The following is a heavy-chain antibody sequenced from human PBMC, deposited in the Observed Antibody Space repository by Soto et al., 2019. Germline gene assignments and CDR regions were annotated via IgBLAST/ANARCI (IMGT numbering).Heavy chain of an antibody. J-gene: IGHJ5*02. CDR3: ARGVAGPLHWFDP. CDR2: INAGNGNT. D-gene: IGHD6-19*01. CDR1: GGTFSSYT. V-gene: IGHV1-3*01. Sequence: ASVKVSCKASGGTFSSYTISWVRQAPGQGLEWMGWINAGNGNTKYSQKFQGRVTITRDTSASTAYMELSSLRSEDTAVYYCARGVAGPLHWFDPWGQGTLVTVSS.